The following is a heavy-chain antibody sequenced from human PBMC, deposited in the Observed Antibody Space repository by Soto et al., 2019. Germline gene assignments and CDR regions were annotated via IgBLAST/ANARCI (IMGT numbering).Heavy chain of an antibody. CDR3: ERGGDFWSGYRSAFDI. D-gene: IGHD3-3*01. CDR2: IYTSGST. Sequence: ETLSLTCPVSGASISSYYWSWIRQPAGKGLEWIGRIYTSGSTNYNPSLKSRVTMSVDTSKNQFSLNLSSVTAADTAVYYCERGGDFWSGYRSAFDIWGQGTMVTVS. J-gene: IGHJ3*02. V-gene: IGHV4-4*07. CDR1: GASISSYY.